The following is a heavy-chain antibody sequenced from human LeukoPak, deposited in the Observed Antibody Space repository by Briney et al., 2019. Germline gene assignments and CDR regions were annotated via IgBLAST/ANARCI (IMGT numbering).Heavy chain of an antibody. CDR3: ARTYCSGGSCHFDY. J-gene: IGHJ4*02. V-gene: IGHV4-39*01. CDR1: GGSISSSSHY. D-gene: IGHD2-15*01. Sequence: PSETLSLTCTVSGGSISSSSHYWGWIRQPPGKGLEWIGSMYYSGGTYYNPSLKSRVTISIDTSRNQFSLKLSSVTAADTAVYYCARTYCSGGSCHFDYWGQGTLVTVSS. CDR2: MYYSGGT.